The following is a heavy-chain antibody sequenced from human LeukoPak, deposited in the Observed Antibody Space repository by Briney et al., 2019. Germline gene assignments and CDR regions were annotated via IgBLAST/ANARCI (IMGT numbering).Heavy chain of an antibody. J-gene: IGHJ4*02. CDR1: GFTVSNNY. Sequence: GGSLRLSCAASGFTVSNNYMTWVRQAPGKGLEWVSLIYSGGSTYYADSVKGRFTISRDNSKNTLYLQMNSLRAEDTAVYYCARARGAGPGAHFDYWGQGTPVIVSS. CDR3: ARARGAGPGAHFDY. V-gene: IGHV3-53*01. CDR2: IYSGGST. D-gene: IGHD3-10*01.